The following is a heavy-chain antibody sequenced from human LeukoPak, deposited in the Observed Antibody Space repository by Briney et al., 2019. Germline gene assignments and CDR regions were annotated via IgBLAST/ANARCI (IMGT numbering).Heavy chain of an antibody. Sequence: SETLSLTCTVSGGSISSSSYYWGWIRQPPGKGLEWSGSIYYSGSTYYNPSLKSRVTISVDTSKNQFSLKLSSVTAADTAVYYCARDSSSSYFDYWGQGTLVTVSS. CDR3: ARDSSSSYFDY. CDR1: GGSISSSSYY. J-gene: IGHJ4*02. V-gene: IGHV4-39*07. D-gene: IGHD6-6*01. CDR2: IYYSGST.